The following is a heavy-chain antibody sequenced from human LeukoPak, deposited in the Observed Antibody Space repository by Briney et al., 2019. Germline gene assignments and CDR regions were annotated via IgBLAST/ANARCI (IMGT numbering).Heavy chain of an antibody. J-gene: IGHJ4*02. D-gene: IGHD6-19*01. Sequence: PSETLSLTCGVYGASLSGDYWIWIRQPPGKGLEWIGEISHTGWTHYNPSLKSRVTISLDTSKNLFSLKLTSMAAADTAVYYCAKGGQWQTYWGQGTLVTVSS. CDR3: AKGGQWQTY. V-gene: IGHV4-34*01. CDR1: GASLSGDY. CDR2: ISHTGWT.